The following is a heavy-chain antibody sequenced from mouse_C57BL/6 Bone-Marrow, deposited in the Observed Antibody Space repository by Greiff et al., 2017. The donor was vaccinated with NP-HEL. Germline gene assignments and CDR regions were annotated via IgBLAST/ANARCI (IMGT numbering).Heavy chain of an antibody. CDR3: ARKQAYRGYFDY. CDR1: GYTFTNYW. J-gene: IGHJ2*01. D-gene: IGHD3-2*02. V-gene: IGHV1-63*01. CDR2: IYPGGGYT. Sequence: QVQLKQSGAELVRPGTSVKMSCKASGYTFTNYWIGWAKQRPGHGLEWIGDIYPGGGYTNYNEKFKGKATLTADKSSSTAYMQFSSLTSEDSAIYYCARKQAYRGYFDYWGQGTTLTVSS.